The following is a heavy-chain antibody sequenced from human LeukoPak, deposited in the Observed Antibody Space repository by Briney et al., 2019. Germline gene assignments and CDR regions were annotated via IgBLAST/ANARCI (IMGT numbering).Heavy chain of an antibody. V-gene: IGHV3-7*01. J-gene: IGHJ6*02. Sequence: GGSLRLSCAASGFTFSSYWMSWVRQAPGKGLEWVANIKQDGSEKYYVDSVKGRFTISRDNSKNTLYLQMNSLRAEDTAVYYCARDGGIAARRNYYYGMDVWGQGTTVTVSS. CDR2: IKQDGSEK. CDR3: ARDGGIAARRNYYYGMDV. D-gene: IGHD6-6*01. CDR1: GFTFSSYW.